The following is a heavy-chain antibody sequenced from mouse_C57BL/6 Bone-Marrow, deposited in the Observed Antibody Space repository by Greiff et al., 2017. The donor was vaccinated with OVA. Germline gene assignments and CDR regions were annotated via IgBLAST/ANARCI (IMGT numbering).Heavy chain of an antibody. CDR3: ASPWSYGSRGAY. V-gene: IGHV5-12*01. D-gene: IGHD1-1*01. J-gene: IGHJ3*01. CDR2: ISNGGGST. Sequence: DVMLVESGGGLVQPGGSLKLSCAASGFTFSDYYMYWVRQTPEKRLEWVAYISNGGGSTYYPDTVKGRFTISRDNAKNTLYLQMSRLKSEDTAMYYCASPWSYGSRGAYWGQGTLVTVSA. CDR1: GFTFSDYY.